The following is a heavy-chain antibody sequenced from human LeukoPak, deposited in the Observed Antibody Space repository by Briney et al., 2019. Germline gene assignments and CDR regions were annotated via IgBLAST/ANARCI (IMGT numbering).Heavy chain of an antibody. Sequence: GGSLRLSCAASGFTVSSNYMSWVRQAPGKGLEWVSAISGSGGSTYYADSVKGRFTISRDNSKNTLYLQMNSLRAEDTAVYYCAKGESIAARRFDYWGQGTLVTVSS. J-gene: IGHJ4*02. CDR2: ISGSGGST. V-gene: IGHV3-23*01. CDR1: GFTVSSNY. CDR3: AKGESIAARRFDY. D-gene: IGHD6-6*01.